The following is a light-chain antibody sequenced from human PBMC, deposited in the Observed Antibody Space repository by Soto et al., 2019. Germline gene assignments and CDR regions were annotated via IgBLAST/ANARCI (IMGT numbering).Light chain of an antibody. CDR1: SSNVGNNA. Sequence: QSVLTQPPSVSEAPRQRVTISCSGSSSNVGNNAVNWFQQLPGKAPKLLIYYDDLVPSGVSDRFSGSKSGTSASLAIRGLQSEDEADYYCAIWDDSLNGPVFGGGTKLTVL. CDR3: AIWDDSLNGPV. J-gene: IGLJ2*01. V-gene: IGLV1-36*01. CDR2: YDD.